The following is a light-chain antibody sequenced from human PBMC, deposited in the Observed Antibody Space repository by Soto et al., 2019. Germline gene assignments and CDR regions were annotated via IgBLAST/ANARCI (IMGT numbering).Light chain of an antibody. CDR2: DAS. CDR3: QQYGYLGT. CDR1: QSVSSY. Sequence: EIVLTQSPATLSLSPGERATLSCRASQSVSSYLAWYQQKPGQAPRLLIYDASNRATGIPARFSGSGSGTDFTLTISSLEPEDFAVYYCQQYGYLGTFGQGTKVEFK. J-gene: IGKJ1*01. V-gene: IGKV3-11*01.